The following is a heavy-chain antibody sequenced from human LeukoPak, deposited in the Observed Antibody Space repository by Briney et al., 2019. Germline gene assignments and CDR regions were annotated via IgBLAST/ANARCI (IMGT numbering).Heavy chain of an antibody. J-gene: IGHJ6*03. CDR3: AKPAYAGYYYYMDV. CDR2: INQDGSNK. D-gene: IGHD3-16*01. Sequence: GGSLRLSCAASEFTFSSYWMSWVRQAPGKGLEWVANINQDGSNKYYADSVKGRFTISRDNSKNTLYLQMNSLRVEDTAVYYCAKPAYAGYYYYMDVWGKGTTVTVSS. V-gene: IGHV3-7*01. CDR1: EFTFSSYW.